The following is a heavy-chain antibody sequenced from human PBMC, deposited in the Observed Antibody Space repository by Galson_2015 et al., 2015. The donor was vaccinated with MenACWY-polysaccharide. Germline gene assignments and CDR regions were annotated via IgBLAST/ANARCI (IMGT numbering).Heavy chain of an antibody. CDR3: AKTRGGDTASDS. Sequence: SLRLSCAASGFTFSTYAMSWVRQAPGKGPEWGSFISGNGGRTGYVDSVKGRFTISSDNSKNTLDLQMNSLRAEDTAVYYCAKTRGGDTASDSWGQGTLVTVSS. CDR1: GFTFSTYA. V-gene: IGHV3-23*01. J-gene: IGHJ4*02. CDR2: ISGNGGRT. D-gene: IGHD5-18*01.